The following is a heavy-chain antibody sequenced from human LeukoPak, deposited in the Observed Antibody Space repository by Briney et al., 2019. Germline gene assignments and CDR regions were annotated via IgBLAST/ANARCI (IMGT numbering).Heavy chain of an antibody. CDR1: GFTFRSYG. J-gene: IGHJ4*02. D-gene: IGHD6-13*01. V-gene: IGHV3-33*01. CDR3: ARGSEAAAGAFDY. Sequence: GGSLRLSCAASGFTFRSYGMHWVRQAPGKGLEWVAIVWYDGNNKYYADSVKGRFTVSRDNSKDTVSLQLNSLRAEDTAVCYCARGSEAAAGAFDYWGQGALVTVPS. CDR2: VWYDGNNK.